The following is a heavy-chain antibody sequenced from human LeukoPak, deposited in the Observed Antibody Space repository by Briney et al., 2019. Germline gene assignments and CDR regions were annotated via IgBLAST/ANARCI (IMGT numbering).Heavy chain of an antibody. CDR3: ARERDGYNYPGYFDY. CDR2: IIPIFGIA. Sequence: ASVKVSCKASGYTFTGYYMHWVRQAPGQGLEWMGRIIPIFGIANYAQKFQGRVTITADKSTSTAYMELSSLRSEDTAVYYCARERDGYNYPGYFDYWGQGTLVTVSS. CDR1: GYTFTGYY. J-gene: IGHJ4*02. V-gene: IGHV1-69*04. D-gene: IGHD5-24*01.